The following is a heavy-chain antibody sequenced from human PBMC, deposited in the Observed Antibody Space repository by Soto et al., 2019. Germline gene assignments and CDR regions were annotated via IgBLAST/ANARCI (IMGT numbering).Heavy chain of an antibody. Sequence: ASVKVSCKASGGTFSSYAISWVRQAPGQGLEWMGWISAYNGNTNYAQKLQGRVTMTTDTSTSTAYMELRSLRSDDTAVYYCAREYYYRSVPCYWGQGTLVPVSS. D-gene: IGHD3-10*01. CDR2: ISAYNGNT. CDR3: AREYYYRSVPCY. CDR1: GGTFSSYA. J-gene: IGHJ4*02. V-gene: IGHV1-18*01.